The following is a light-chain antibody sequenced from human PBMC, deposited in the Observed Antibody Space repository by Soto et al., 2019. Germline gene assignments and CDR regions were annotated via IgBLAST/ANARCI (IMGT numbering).Light chain of an antibody. CDR2: QDS. V-gene: IGLV3-1*01. CDR3: QAWDNSLV. CDR1: KLGDKY. J-gene: IGLJ2*01. Sequence: SYELTQPPSVSVSPGQTASITCSGEKLGDKYADWYQQKPGQSPVLVIYQDSKRPSGIPERFSGSNSGNTATLTISGTQAMDEADYFCQAWDNSLVFGGWTKVTVL.